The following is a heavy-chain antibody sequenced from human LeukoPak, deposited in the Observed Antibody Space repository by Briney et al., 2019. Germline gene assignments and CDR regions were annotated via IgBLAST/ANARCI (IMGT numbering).Heavy chain of an antibody. CDR3: AKNGDRGAYCSGGSCYPYYYYYMDV. J-gene: IGHJ6*03. Sequence: GGSLRLSCAASGFTFSSYGMSWVRQAPGKGLEWVSAISGTGGTTYYADSVKGRFTISRDNSKNALYLQMNSLRAEDTAVYYCAKNGDRGAYCSGGSCYPYYYYYMDVWGKGTTVTISS. CDR2: ISGTGGTT. D-gene: IGHD2-15*01. V-gene: IGHV3-23*01. CDR1: GFTFSSYG.